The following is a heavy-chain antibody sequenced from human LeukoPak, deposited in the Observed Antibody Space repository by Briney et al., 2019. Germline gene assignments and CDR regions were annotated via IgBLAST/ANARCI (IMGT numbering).Heavy chain of an antibody. CDR3: ARWYNWNYGPFDY. CDR2: IYTSGST. V-gene: IGHV4-4*09. J-gene: IGHJ4*02. D-gene: IGHD1-7*01. CDR1: GGPISSYY. Sequence: KSSETLSLTCTVSGGPISSYYWSWIRQPPGRGLEWIGYIYTSGSTNYNPSLKSRVTISVDTSKNQFSLKLSSVTAADTAVYYCARWYNWNYGPFDYWGQGTLVTVSS.